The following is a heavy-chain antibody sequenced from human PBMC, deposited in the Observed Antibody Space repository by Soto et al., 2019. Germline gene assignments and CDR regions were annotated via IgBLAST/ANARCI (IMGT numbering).Heavy chain of an antibody. CDR2: INHSGST. D-gene: IGHD6-19*01. J-gene: IGHJ4*02. V-gene: IGHV4-34*01. CDR1: GGSFSGYY. CDR3: AREIIAVADLYFDY. Sequence: SETLSLTCAVYGGSFSGYYWSWIRQPPGKGLEWIGEINHSGSTNYNPSLKSRVTISVDTSKNQFSLKLSSVTAADTAVYYCAREIIAVADLYFDYRGQGTLVTVSS.